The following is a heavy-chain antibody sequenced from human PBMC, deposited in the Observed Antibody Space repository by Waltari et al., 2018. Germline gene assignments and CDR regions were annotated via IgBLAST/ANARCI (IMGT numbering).Heavy chain of an antibody. Sequence: QVQLVQSGAEVKKPGASVKVSCKASGYTFTSYAMHLVRQAPGQRLEWMGWINAGNGNTKYSQKFQGRVTITRDASASTAYMELSSLRSEDTAVYYCARGRAVTTWSSFDPWGQGTLVTVSS. CDR2: INAGNGNT. D-gene: IGHD4-17*01. V-gene: IGHV1-3*01. CDR3: ARGRAVTTWSSFDP. J-gene: IGHJ5*02. CDR1: GYTFTSYA.